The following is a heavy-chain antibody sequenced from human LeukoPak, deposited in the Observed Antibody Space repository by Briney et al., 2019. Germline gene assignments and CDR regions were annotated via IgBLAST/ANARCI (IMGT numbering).Heavy chain of an antibody. D-gene: IGHD2-21*01. V-gene: IGHV3-11*01. CDR2: ISSSGSTI. CDR3: ARDSFQIPFDY. Sequence: GGSLRLSCAASGFTFSDYYMSWIRQAPGKGLEWVSYISSSGSTIYYADSVKGRFTISRDSAKNSLYLQMNSLRAEDTAVYYCARDSFQIPFDYWGQGTLVTVSS. J-gene: IGHJ4*02. CDR1: GFTFSDYY.